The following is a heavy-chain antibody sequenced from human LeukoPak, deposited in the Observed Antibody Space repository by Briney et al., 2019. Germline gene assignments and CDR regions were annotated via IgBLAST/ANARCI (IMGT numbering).Heavy chain of an antibody. CDR1: GGTISSYY. CDR3: ASLYYGSGSFDY. Sequence: PSETLSLTCTVSGGTISSYYWSWLRQPPGKGLEWIGYIYYSGSTNYNPSLKSRVTISVDTSQNQFSLKLTSVTAADTAVYYCASLYYGSGSFDYWGPGTLVTVSS. CDR2: IYYSGST. V-gene: IGHV4-59*01. J-gene: IGHJ4*02. D-gene: IGHD3-10*01.